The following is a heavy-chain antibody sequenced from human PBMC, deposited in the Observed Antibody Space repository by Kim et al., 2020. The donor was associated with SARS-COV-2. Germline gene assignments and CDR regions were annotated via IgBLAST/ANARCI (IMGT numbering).Heavy chain of an antibody. CDR2: TT. CDR3: TSVWLTRFDD. J-gene: IGHJ4*02. V-gene: IGHV3-15*01. D-gene: IGHD5-12*01. Sequence: TTDYAAPLKGRVTISREDPKNTLYQQMNSLKTEDTAVYYCTSVWLTRFDDWGQGTLVPASS.